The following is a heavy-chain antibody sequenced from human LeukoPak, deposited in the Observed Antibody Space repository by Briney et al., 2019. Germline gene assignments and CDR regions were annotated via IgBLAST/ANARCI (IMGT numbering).Heavy chain of an antibody. V-gene: IGHV4-39*01. CDR2: IYYSGST. D-gene: IGHD3-16*01. J-gene: IGHJ4*02. CDR3: ASFSAGLG. CDR1: GVSIISSNSY. Sequence: SETLSLTCTVSGVSIISSNSYWGWIRQPPGKGLEWIGSIYYSGSTYYNPSLKSRVTISVDTSKNQFSLKLSSVTAADTAVYYCASFSAGLGWGQGTLVTVSS.